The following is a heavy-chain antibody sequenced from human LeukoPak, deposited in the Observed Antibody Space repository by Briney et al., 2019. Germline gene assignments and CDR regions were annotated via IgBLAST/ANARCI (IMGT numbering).Heavy chain of an antibody. CDR3: AGTLSGSYYVGDY. Sequence: GGSLRLSCAASGFTFSSYWMHWVRQAPGKGLVWVSRISSDGSSTSYAASVKGRFTIPRDNAKNTLYLQMNSLRAEDTAIYYCAGTLSGSYYVGDYWGQGTLVTVSS. CDR1: GFTFSSYW. J-gene: IGHJ4*02. D-gene: IGHD1-26*01. CDR2: ISSDGSST. V-gene: IGHV3-74*01.